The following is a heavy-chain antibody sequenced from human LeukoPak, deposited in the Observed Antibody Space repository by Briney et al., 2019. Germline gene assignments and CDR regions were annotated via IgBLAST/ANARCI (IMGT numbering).Heavy chain of an antibody. CDR2: INHSGST. D-gene: IGHD3-9*01. CDR3: ARGPPGGGYFDWLLNWFDP. Sequence: SETLSLTCAVYGGSFSGYYWSWIRQPPGKGLEWIGEINHSGSTNYNPSLKSRVTISVDTSKNQFSLKLSSVTAADTAVYYCARGPPGGGYFDWLLNWFDPWGQGTLVTVSS. J-gene: IGHJ5*02. V-gene: IGHV4-34*01. CDR1: GGSFSGYY.